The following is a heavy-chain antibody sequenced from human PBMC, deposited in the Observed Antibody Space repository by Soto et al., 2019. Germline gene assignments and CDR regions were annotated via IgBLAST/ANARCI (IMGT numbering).Heavy chain of an antibody. CDR1: GGSISTDGHY. Sequence: QVQLQESGPGLVKPSQTLSLTCTVSGGSISTDGHYWSWIRQHPGKDLEWIGYIHYSGSTYYNPSLKSRVTISVDTSKSQYSLNLYSLTAADTAVYYGARDSRGYYFDYWGQGTLVTVSS. D-gene: IGHD3-10*01. CDR2: IHYSGST. J-gene: IGHJ4*02. CDR3: ARDSRGYYFDY. V-gene: IGHV4-31*03.